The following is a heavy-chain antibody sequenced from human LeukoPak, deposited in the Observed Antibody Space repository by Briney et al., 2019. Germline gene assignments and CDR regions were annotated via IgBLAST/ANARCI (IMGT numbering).Heavy chain of an antibody. V-gene: IGHV4-39*01. CDR3: ARLSPVVAATHWFDP. J-gene: IGHJ5*02. CDR2: IYYSGST. Sequence: PSETLSLTCTVSGGSISSSSYYWGWIRQPPGKGLEWIGSIYYSGSTYYNPSLKSRVTISVDTSKNQFSLKLSSVTAADTAVYYCARLSPVVAATHWFDPWGQGTLVTVSP. CDR1: GGSISSSSYY. D-gene: IGHD2-15*01.